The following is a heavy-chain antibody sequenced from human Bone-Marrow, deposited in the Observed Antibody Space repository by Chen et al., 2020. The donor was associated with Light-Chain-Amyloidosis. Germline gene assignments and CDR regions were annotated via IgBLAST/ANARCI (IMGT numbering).Heavy chain of an antibody. V-gene: IGHV3-15*01. Sequence: EVNLVESGGGLVKPGGSLRLSCAASGFTFSGAWMSWVRQAPGKGLEWLGRIKSDADGGTTEYAAPVQGRVSISREDSKKTLYLQMSSLKIEDTAMYYCTTDGRTDYWGQGTLVTVSS. CDR3: TTDGRTDY. CDR2: IKSDADGGTT. J-gene: IGHJ4*02. CDR1: GFTFSGAW.